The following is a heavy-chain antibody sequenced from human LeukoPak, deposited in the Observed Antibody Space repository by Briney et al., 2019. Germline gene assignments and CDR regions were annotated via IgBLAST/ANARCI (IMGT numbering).Heavy chain of an antibody. CDR1: GGSISSYY. J-gene: IGHJ3*02. V-gene: IGHV4-59*01. D-gene: IGHD3-22*01. Sequence: SETLSLTCTVPGGSISSYYWSWIRQPPGKGLEWIGYIYYSGSTNYNPSLKSRVTISVDTSKNQFSLKLSSVTAADTAVYYCARGYDSSGYYISWAFDIWGQGTMVTVSS. CDR3: ARGYDSSGYYISWAFDI. CDR2: IYYSGST.